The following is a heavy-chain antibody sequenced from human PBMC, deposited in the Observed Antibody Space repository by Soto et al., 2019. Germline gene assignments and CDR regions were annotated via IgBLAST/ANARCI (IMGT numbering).Heavy chain of an antibody. D-gene: IGHD2-15*01. CDR2: IYYSGST. CDR3: ARLVRYCSGGSCYFTRDAFDI. CDR1: GGSISSYY. Sequence: QVQLQESGPGLVKPSETLSLTCTVSGGSISSYYWSWIRQPPGKGLEWIGYIYYSGSTNYNPSLTGRVTTSEDTSKNHFSLTLSSVTAADTAVYYCARLVRYCSGGSCYFTRDAFDIWGQGTMVTVSS. V-gene: IGHV4-59*08. J-gene: IGHJ3*02.